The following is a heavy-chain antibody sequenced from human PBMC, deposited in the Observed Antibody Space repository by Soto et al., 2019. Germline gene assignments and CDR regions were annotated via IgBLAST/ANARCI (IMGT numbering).Heavy chain of an antibody. Sequence: ASVKVSCKASGYTFTSYYMHWVRQAPGQGLEWMGIINPSGGSTSYAQKFQGRVTMTRDTSTSTVYMELSSLRSEDTAVSYCARDFYFSPALKDIVVVVAATPNWFDPWGQGTLVTVSS. J-gene: IGHJ5*02. CDR1: GYTFTSYY. V-gene: IGHV1-46*01. CDR3: ARDFYFSPALKDIVVVVAATPNWFDP. D-gene: IGHD2-15*01. CDR2: INPSGGST.